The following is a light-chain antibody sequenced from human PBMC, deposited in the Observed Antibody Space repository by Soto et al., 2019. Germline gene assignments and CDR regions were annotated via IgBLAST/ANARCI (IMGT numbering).Light chain of an antibody. CDR1: QSISSW. V-gene: IGKV1-5*01. CDR2: DAS. J-gene: IGKJ5*01. Sequence: DIQMTQSHSTLSASVGDRVTITCRASQSISSWLAWYQQKPGKAPKLLIYDASSLESGVPSRFSGSGSGTEFTLTISSLQPDDFATYYCQQYNSYSITFGQRTRLEIK. CDR3: QQYNSYSIT.